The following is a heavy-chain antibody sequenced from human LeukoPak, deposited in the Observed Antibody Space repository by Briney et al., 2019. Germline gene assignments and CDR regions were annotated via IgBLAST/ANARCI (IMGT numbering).Heavy chain of an antibody. Sequence: SETLSLTCTVSGGSISSYYWSWIRQPPGKGLEWIGYIYYSGSTNYNPSLKSRVTISVDTSKNQFSLKLSSVTAADTAVYYCARLGGGSSPYDYWGQGTLVTVSS. D-gene: IGHD6-13*01. CDR3: ARLGGGSSPYDY. J-gene: IGHJ4*02. CDR1: GGSISSYY. V-gene: IGHV4-59*01. CDR2: IYYSGST.